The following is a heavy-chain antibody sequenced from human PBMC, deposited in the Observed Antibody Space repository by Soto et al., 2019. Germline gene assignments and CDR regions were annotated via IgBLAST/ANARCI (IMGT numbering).Heavy chain of an antibody. CDR1: GGSISSYY. D-gene: IGHD1-26*01. CDR2: IYYSGST. V-gene: IGHV4-59*01. Sequence: SETLSLTCTVSGGSISSYYWSWIRQPPGKGLEWIGYIYYSGSTSYNPSLKSRVTISVDTSKNQFSLKLSSVTAAATAVYYCARAEGGSYYYYYYGMDVWGQGTTVTVSS. CDR3: ARAEGGSYYYYYYGMDV. J-gene: IGHJ6*02.